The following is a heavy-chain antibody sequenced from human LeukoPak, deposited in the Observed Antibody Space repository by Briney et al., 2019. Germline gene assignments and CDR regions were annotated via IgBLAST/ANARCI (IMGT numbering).Heavy chain of an antibody. J-gene: IGHJ4*02. Sequence: PGGSLRLSCAASGFTFSSYSMNWVRQAPGKGLEWVSSISGSSSYIYYADSVKGRFTVSRDNSKNTLYLQMNSLRAEDTAVYYCANINFDYLDNYWGQGTLVTVSS. CDR2: ISGSSSYI. V-gene: IGHV3-21*01. CDR3: ANINFDYLDNY. CDR1: GFTFSSYS. D-gene: IGHD3-9*01.